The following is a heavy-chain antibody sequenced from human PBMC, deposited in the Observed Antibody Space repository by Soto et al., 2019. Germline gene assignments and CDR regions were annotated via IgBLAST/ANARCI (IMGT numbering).Heavy chain of an antibody. V-gene: IGHV4-59*01. CDR2: IYYSGST. CDR1: GGSISSYY. Sequence: PSETLSLTCTVSGGSISSYYWSWIRQPPGKGLEWIGYIYYSGSTNYNPSLKSRVTISVDTSKNQFSLKLSSVTAADTAVYYCATSLGGYCSSTSCYDYWFDPWGQGTLVTVS. CDR3: ATSLGGYCSSTSCYDYWFDP. D-gene: IGHD2-2*03. J-gene: IGHJ5*02.